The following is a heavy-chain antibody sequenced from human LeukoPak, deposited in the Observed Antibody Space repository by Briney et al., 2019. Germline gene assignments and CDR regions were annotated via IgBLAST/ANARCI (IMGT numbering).Heavy chain of an antibody. J-gene: IGHJ4*02. CDR3: ARLEWELQAFDY. V-gene: IGHV4-39*01. CDR2: IYYSGST. CDR1: GGSISSYY. D-gene: IGHD1-26*01. Sequence: SETLSLTCTVSGGSISSYYWGWIRQPPGKGLEWIGSIYYSGSTYYNPSLKSRVTISVDTSKNQFSLKLSSVTAADTAVYYCARLEWELQAFDYWGQGTLVTVSS.